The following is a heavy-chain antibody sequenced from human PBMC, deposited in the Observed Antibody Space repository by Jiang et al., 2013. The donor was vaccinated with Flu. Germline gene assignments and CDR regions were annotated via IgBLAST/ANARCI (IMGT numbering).Heavy chain of an antibody. V-gene: IGHV4-59*01. J-gene: IGHJ5*02. D-gene: IGHD6-13*01. Sequence: RVTISVDTSKNQFSLKLSSVTAADTAVYYCARAASSSWYWGVPNWFDPWGQGTLVTVSS. CDR3: ARAASSSWYWGVPNWFDP.